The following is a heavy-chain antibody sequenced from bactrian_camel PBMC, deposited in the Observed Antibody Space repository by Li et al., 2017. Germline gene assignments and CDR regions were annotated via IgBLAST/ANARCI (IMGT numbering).Heavy chain of an antibody. V-gene: IGHV3S53*01. CDR3: AARPRIRGVPQNELSYSEYGY. CDR2: IGTVGTT. J-gene: IGHJ4*01. D-gene: IGHD5*01. Sequence: HVQLVESGGGSVRAGGSLRLSCAASGYISRTNYMGWFRQAPGKEREGVAAIGTVGTTTYADSVKGRFTISKDGAKNSLYLQMNSLKPEDTAVYYCAARPRIRGVPQNELSYSEYGYWGQGTQVTVS. CDR1: GYISRTNY.